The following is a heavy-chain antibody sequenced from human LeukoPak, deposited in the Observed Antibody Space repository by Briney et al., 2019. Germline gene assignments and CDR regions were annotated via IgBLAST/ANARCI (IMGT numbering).Heavy chain of an antibody. Sequence: SETLSLTCAVSGGSITSGNWWTWVRQSPGKWLEWIGEIHHGGTTNYNPSLKSRVTISVDKFKNQFSLKLNSVTAADTAVYYCARGGRGYSYGTLRYWGQGTLVTVSS. J-gene: IGHJ4*02. CDR1: GGSITSGNW. CDR2: IHHGGTT. CDR3: ARGGRGYSYGTLRY. D-gene: IGHD5-18*01. V-gene: IGHV4-4*02.